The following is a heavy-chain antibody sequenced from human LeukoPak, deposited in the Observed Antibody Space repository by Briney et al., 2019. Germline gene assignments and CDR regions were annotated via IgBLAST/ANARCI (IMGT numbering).Heavy chain of an antibody. Sequence: VASVKVSCKATGGTFSSYAISWVRQAPGQGLEWMGRIIPIFGTANYAQKFQGRVTITTDESTSTAYMDLSSLRSEDTAVYYCARDLYCGGDCYSWFDYWGQGTLVTVSS. D-gene: IGHD2-21*02. J-gene: IGHJ4*02. CDR2: IIPIFGTA. CDR3: ARDLYCGGDCYSWFDY. CDR1: GGTFSSYA. V-gene: IGHV1-69*05.